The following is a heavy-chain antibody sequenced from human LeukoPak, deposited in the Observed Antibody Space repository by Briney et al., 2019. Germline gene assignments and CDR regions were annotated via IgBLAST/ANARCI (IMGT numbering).Heavy chain of an antibody. J-gene: IGHJ5*02. CDR1: GGSISSSSYY. CDR2: IYYSGST. D-gene: IGHD2/OR15-2a*01. Sequence: SETLPLTCTVSGGSISSSSYYWGWIRQPPGKGLEWIGSIYYSGSTYYNPSLKSRVTISVDTSKNQFSLKLSSVTAADTAVYYCARDPGLYINRGFDPWGQGTLVTVSS. V-gene: IGHV4-39*07. CDR3: ARDPGLYINRGFDP.